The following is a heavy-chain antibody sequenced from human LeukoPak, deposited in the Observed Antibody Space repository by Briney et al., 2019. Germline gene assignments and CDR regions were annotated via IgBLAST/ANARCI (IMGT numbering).Heavy chain of an antibody. CDR1: GFTFSDYY. J-gene: IGHJ4*02. Sequence: PGGSLRLSCAASGFTFSDYYMSWIRQALGKGLEWVSYISSSGSTIYYADSVKGRFTISRDNAKNSLYLQMNSLRAEDTAVYYCARVPYYYDSSGYYFDYWGQGTLVTVSS. D-gene: IGHD3-22*01. V-gene: IGHV3-11*01. CDR2: ISSSGSTI. CDR3: ARVPYYYDSSGYYFDY.